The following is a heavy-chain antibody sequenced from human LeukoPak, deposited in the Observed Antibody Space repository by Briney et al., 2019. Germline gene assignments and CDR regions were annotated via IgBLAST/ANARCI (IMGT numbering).Heavy chain of an antibody. CDR2: IYTSGST. J-gene: IGHJ4*02. Sequence: SETLSLTCTVSGGSISSYYWSWIRQPAGKGLEWIGRIYTSGSTNYNPSLKSRVTMSVDTSKNRFSLKLSSVTAADTAVYYCARHSYGSGSYYKVPTQYFDYWGQGTLVTVSS. CDR3: ARHSYGSGSYYKVPTQYFDY. CDR1: GGSISSYY. V-gene: IGHV4-4*07. D-gene: IGHD3-10*01.